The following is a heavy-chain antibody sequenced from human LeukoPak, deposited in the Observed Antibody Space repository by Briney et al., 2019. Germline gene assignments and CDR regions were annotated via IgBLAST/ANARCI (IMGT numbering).Heavy chain of an antibody. CDR3: ARGLVDDYYYGMDV. D-gene: IGHD2-15*01. CDR2: INHSGST. Sequence: SETLSLTCAVYGGSFSGYYWSWIRQPPGKGLEWIGEINHSGSTNYNPPLKSRVTISVDTSKNQFSLKLSSVTAADTAVYYCARGLVDDYYYGMDVWGQGTTVTVSS. J-gene: IGHJ6*02. CDR1: GGSFSGYY. V-gene: IGHV4-34*01.